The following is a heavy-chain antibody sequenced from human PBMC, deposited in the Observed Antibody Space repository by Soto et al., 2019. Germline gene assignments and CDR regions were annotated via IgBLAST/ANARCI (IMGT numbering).Heavy chain of an antibody. CDR1: GFTFNSYW. J-gene: IGHJ4*02. Sequence: EVQLVESGGGLVQPGGSLRLYCVASGFTFNSYWMSWVRQAPGKGLEWVASIKQDGSEKYYVDSVKGRFTISRDNDKNSLYLQMNSLRDEDTAVYYCARDPPDCNNDAARGDYWGQGTLVTVSS. CDR3: ARDPPDCNNDAARGDY. V-gene: IGHV3-7*01. CDR2: IKQDGSEK. D-gene: IGHD1-1*01.